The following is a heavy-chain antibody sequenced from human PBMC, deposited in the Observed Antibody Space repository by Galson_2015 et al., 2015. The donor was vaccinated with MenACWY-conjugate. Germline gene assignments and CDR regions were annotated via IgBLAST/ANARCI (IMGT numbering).Heavy chain of an antibody. CDR3: ARESPVYSGNHYDY. D-gene: IGHD1-26*01. V-gene: IGHV3-33*01. J-gene: IGHJ4*02. CDR1: GFTFSTYV. CDR2: MWYDGSTE. Sequence: SLRLSCAASGFTFSTYVMHWVRQAPAKGLEWVAVMWYDGSTEYYADSVRGRFTISRDNSKNTLYLQMNTLRAEDTAVYCCARESPVYSGNHYDYWGQGTLVTVSS.